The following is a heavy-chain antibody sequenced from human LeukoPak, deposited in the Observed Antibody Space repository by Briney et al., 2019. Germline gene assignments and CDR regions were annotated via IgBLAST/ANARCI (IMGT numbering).Heavy chain of an antibody. CDR3: ARRYSSGDHPWFDP. D-gene: IGHD3-22*01. Sequence: SETLSLTCTVSGGSISSSSYYWGWLRQPPGKGLEWIGSIYYSGSTYYNPSLKSRVTISVDTSKNQFSLKLSSVTASDTAVYYCARRYSSGDHPWFDPWGQGTLVTVSS. CDR1: GGSISSSSYY. J-gene: IGHJ5*02. V-gene: IGHV4-39*01. CDR2: IYYSGST.